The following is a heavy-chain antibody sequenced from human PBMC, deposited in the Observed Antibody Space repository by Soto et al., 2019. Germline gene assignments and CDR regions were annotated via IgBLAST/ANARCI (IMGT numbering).Heavy chain of an antibody. D-gene: IGHD2-2*01. Sequence: ASVKVSCKASGGTFSSYAISWVRQAPGQGLEWMGGIIPIFGTANYAQKFQGRVTITADESTSTAYMELSSLRSEDTAVYYCARGYCSSTRCYGVDYWGQGTLVTVYS. CDR2: IIPIFGTA. CDR1: GGTFSSYA. V-gene: IGHV1-69*13. CDR3: ARGYCSSTRCYGVDY. J-gene: IGHJ4*02.